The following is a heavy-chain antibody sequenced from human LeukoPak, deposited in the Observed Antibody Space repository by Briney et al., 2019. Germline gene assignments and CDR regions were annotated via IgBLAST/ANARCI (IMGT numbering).Heavy chain of an antibody. J-gene: IGHJ1*01. V-gene: IGHV3-30*01. CDR2: ISYDGSNK. Sequence: GGSLRLSCAASGFTFSSYAMHWVRQAPGKGLEWVAVISYDGSNKYYADSVKGRFTISRDNSKNTLYLQMNSLRAEDTAVYYCARTVVVAEYFQHWGQGTLVTVSS. D-gene: IGHD3-22*01. CDR3: ARTVVVAEYFQH. CDR1: GFTFSSYA.